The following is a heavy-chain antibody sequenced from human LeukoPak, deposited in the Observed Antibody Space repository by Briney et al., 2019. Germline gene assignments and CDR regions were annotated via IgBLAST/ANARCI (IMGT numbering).Heavy chain of an antibody. J-gene: IGHJ4*02. D-gene: IGHD3-16*02. V-gene: IGHV1-2*02. Sequence: ASVKVSCKASGYTFTGYYMHWVRQAPGQGLEWMGWINPNSGGTNYAQKFQGRVTMTRGTSISTAYMELSRLRSDDTAVYYCARVSPSYEGVYDYVWGSYRYIGGGDWSYWGQGTLVTVSS. CDR2: INPNSGGT. CDR1: GYTFTGYY. CDR3: ARVSPSYEGVYDYVWGSYRYIGGGDWSY.